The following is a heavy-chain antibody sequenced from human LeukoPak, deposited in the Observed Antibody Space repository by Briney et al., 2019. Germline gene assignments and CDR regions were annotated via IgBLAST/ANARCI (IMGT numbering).Heavy chain of an antibody. D-gene: IGHD1-26*01. CDR1: GFTFSSYS. Sequence: GGSLRLSCAASGFTFSSYSMNWVRQAPGKGLEWVSFIIGSGDLIYYADSMKGRFTISRDNAKNSLYLQMNSLRDEDTAVYYCARVRGATLSHHYFDYWGQGALVTVSS. CDR2: IIGSGDLI. CDR3: ARVRGATLSHHYFDY. V-gene: IGHV3-48*02. J-gene: IGHJ4*02.